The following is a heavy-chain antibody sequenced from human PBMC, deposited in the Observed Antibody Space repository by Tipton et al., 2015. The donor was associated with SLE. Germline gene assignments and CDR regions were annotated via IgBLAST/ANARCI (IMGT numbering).Heavy chain of an antibody. J-gene: IGHJ5*02. D-gene: IGHD6-13*01. Sequence: TLSLTCTVSGGPMTSHYWNWIRQPPGKGLEWIGYISYSGRTDYNPSLTSRVSISIDTSKNQFSLKLDSVTAADTAVYYCATSYSSPWGGYFDPWGQGTLVTVSS. CDR1: GGPMTSHY. CDR3: ATSYSSPWGGYFDP. CDR2: ISYSGRT. V-gene: IGHV4-59*11.